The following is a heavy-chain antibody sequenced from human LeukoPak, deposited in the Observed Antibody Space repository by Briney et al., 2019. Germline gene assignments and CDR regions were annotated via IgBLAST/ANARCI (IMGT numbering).Heavy chain of an antibody. V-gene: IGHV3-33*01. CDR2: IWYDGSNK. CDR1: GFTFSSYG. D-gene: IGHD6-13*01. Sequence: GGSLRLSCAASGFTFSSYGMHWVRQAPGKGLEWVAVIWYDGSNKYYADSVKGRFTISRDNSKNTLYLQMNSLRAEDTAVYYCARDEGLSSSRYPMVYYYYGMDVWGQGTTVTVSS. CDR3: ARDEGLSSSRYPMVYYYYGMDV. J-gene: IGHJ6*02.